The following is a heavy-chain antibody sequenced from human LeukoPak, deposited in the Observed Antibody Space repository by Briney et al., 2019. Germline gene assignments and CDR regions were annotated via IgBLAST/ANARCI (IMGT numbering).Heavy chain of an antibody. CDR1: GFSLSTSGGG. J-gene: IGHJ4*02. Sequence: KESGPTLVNPTQTLTLTCTFSGFSLSTSGGGVGWIRQPPGKALEWLALIYWDDDKRYSPSLKSRLTITKDTSKNQVVLTMTNMDPVDTATYYCAHARGTYYYGSGSYPFGNWGQGTLVTVSS. D-gene: IGHD3-10*01. CDR3: AHARGTYYYGSGSYPFGN. CDR2: IYWDDDK. V-gene: IGHV2-5*02.